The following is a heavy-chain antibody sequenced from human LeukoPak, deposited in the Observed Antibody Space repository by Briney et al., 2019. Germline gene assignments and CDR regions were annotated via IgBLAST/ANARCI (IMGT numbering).Heavy chain of an antibody. CDR1: GFTLSSYW. CDR2: TNEDGSYA. CDR3: GRINYNGDY. D-gene: IGHD3-10*01. Sequence: PGGSLRLSCAASGFTLSSYWVHWVRQPPGKGLMWLSRTNEDGSYADYADSVKGRFTISRDNAKNTVYLQMNSLGTEDTAVYFCGRINYNGDYWGRGTLVTVSS. V-gene: IGHV3-74*01. J-gene: IGHJ4*02.